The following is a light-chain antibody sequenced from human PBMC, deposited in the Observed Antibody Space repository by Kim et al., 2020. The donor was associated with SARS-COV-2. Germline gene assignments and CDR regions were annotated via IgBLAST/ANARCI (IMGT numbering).Light chain of an antibody. Sequence: EIVMTQSPATLSVSPGESATLSCRASQSVGRNLAWYQQKPGQAPRLVIYGASTGATGVPARFSGSGYGTEFTLTISSLQSEDFAVYYCQQYNNWPPLTFGPGTKVDIK. V-gene: IGKV3-15*01. CDR2: GAS. CDR1: QSVGRN. CDR3: QQYNNWPPLT. J-gene: IGKJ3*01.